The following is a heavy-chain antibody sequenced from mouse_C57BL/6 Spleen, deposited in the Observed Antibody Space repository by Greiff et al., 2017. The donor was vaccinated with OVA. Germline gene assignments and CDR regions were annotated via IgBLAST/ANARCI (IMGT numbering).Heavy chain of an antibody. Sequence: QVQLQQPWAELVKPGASVKLSCKASGYTFTSYWMHWVKQRPGQGLEWIGMIHPNSGSTNYNEKFKSKATLTVDKSSSTAYMQLSSLTSEDSAVYYCARSDGYYEAWFAYWGQGTLVTVSA. CDR3: ARSDGYYEAWFAY. CDR1: GYTFTSYW. D-gene: IGHD2-3*01. V-gene: IGHV1-64*01. CDR2: IHPNSGST. J-gene: IGHJ3*01.